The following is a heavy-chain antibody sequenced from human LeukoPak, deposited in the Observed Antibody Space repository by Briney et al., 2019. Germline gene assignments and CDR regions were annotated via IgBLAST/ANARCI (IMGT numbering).Heavy chain of an antibody. Sequence: PGGPRRLSCAASGFTFSSYSMNWGRKAPGKGLEWVAYISNISRSIYYAGPVKGRFTISRANAKTSLYLHMNSLRAEDQAVYSCARDPFQCSSTSCPGSRGQGTLVTVSS. CDR3: ARDPFQCSSTSCPGS. D-gene: IGHD2-2*01. J-gene: IGHJ4*02. CDR1: GFTFSSYS. V-gene: IGHV3-48*01. CDR2: ISNISRSI.